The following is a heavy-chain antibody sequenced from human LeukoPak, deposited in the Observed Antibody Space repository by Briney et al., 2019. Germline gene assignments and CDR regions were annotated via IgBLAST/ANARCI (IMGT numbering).Heavy chain of an antibody. CDR2: IHTSGST. J-gene: IGHJ4*02. CDR3: ARHLILTGYYFFTPFFDY. CDR1: GGSISSYY. Sequence: SETLSLTCTVSGGSISSYYWSWIRQPAGKGLEWIGRIHTSGSTNYSPSLKSRVTMSVDTSKNQFSLKLSSVSAADTAVYYCARHLILTGYYFFTPFFDYWGQGSLVTVSS. D-gene: IGHD3-9*01. V-gene: IGHV4-4*07.